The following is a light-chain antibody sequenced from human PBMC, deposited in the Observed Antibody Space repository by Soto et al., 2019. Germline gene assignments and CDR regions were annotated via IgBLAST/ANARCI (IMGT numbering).Light chain of an antibody. CDR1: TGAVTSGYY. Sequence: QAVVTQEPSLTVSPGGTVTLTCASSTGAVTSGYYPNWFQQKPGQAPRALIYSTSNKYSWTPARFSGSLIGDEAALTLSGVQPEDEAEYYCLLYYGGQLGVFGGGTKLTVL. CDR2: STS. V-gene: IGLV7-43*01. J-gene: IGLJ2*01. CDR3: LLYYGGQLGV.